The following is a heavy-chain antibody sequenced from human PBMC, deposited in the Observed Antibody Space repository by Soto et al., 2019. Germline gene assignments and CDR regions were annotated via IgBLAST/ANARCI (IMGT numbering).Heavy chain of an antibody. Sequence: ASVKVSCKASGYTFINYYIHWVRQAPGQGLEWMGIINPNGGSTTYAQKFQGRVTLTRDTSTNTVNMELSSLRSEDTAVYYCAREKWLVRRNDPFDIWGQWTMVTVSS. CDR1: GYTFINYY. J-gene: IGHJ3*02. CDR2: INPNGGST. V-gene: IGHV1-46*01. D-gene: IGHD6-19*01. CDR3: AREKWLVRRNDPFDI.